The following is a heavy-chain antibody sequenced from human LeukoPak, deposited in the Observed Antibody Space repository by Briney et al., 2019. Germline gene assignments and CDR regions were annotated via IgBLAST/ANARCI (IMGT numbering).Heavy chain of an antibody. CDR3: AKGANWNFRTADRLDP. CDR1: GFTVSTNY. V-gene: IGHV3-66*01. CDR2: IYSGGNT. J-gene: IGHJ5*02. D-gene: IGHD1-1*01. Sequence: GGSLRLSCAASGFTVSTNYMNWVRQAPGKGLEWVSVIYSGGNTYSADSVKGRFTISRDNSKNTLYLQMNSLRAEDTALYYCAKGANWNFRTADRLDPWGQGTLVTVSS.